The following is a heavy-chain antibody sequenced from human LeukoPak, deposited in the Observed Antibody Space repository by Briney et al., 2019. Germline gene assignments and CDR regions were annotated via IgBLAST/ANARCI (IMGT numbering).Heavy chain of an antibody. Sequence: KPSKTLSLTCTVSGGSISSSTYYCGWIRQPPGKGLEWIGNLYYSGSTYYNPSLKSRVIISVDTSKNQFSLKLSSVTAADTAVYYCARQAISGYDPPPFDSWGQGTLVTVSS. J-gene: IGHJ4*02. CDR2: LYYSGST. V-gene: IGHV4-39*01. CDR3: ARQAISGYDPPPFDS. D-gene: IGHD5-12*01. CDR1: GGSISSSTYY.